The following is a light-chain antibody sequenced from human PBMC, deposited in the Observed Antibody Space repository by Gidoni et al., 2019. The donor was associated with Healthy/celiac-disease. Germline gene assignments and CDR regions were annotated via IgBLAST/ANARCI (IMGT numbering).Light chain of an antibody. Sequence: DIQLTQSPSFLSASVGDRVTITCWASQGISSYLAWYQQKPGKAPKLLIYAASTLQSGVPSRFSGSGSGTEFTLTISSLQPEDFATYYCQQLNSYGATFGPGTNVDIK. V-gene: IGKV1-9*01. CDR1: QGISSY. CDR3: QQLNSYGAT. CDR2: AAS. J-gene: IGKJ3*01.